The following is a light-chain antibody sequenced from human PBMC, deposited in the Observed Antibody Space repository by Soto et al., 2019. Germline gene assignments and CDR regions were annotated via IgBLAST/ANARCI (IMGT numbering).Light chain of an antibody. Sequence: QSALTQPASVSGSPGESITISCTGTSSDVGNNDYVSWYQQHPDKAPKLMIYEVSNRPSGVSNRFSGSKSGNTASLTISGLQPEDESDYYCSSYTSSSTWVFGGGTKLTVL. CDR3: SSYTSSSTWV. CDR2: EVS. J-gene: IGLJ3*02. V-gene: IGLV2-14*01. CDR1: SSDVGNNDY.